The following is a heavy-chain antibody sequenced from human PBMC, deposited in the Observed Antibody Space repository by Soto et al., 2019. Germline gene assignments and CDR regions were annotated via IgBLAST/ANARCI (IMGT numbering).Heavy chain of an antibody. D-gene: IGHD3-16*01. Sequence: SETLSLTCTVSGDSMATGGHYYNWIRQVSGKGLEWIGYVYYSGATHYTPSLRARATISRDTSKNQFSLRLISVTAADTALYYCARDKDLQPTVWGFWGQGIQVTVSS. V-gene: IGHV4-31*03. CDR3: ARDKDLQPTVWGF. CDR1: GDSMATGGHY. CDR2: VYYSGAT. J-gene: IGHJ4*02.